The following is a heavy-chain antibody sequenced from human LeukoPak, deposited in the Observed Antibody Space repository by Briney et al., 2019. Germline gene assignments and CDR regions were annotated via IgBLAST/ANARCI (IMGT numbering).Heavy chain of an antibody. CDR1: GGSISSYY. V-gene: IGHV4-59*01. CDR3: ARGHLWFGETFDY. J-gene: IGHJ4*02. CDR2: IYYSGST. Sequence: PSETLSLTCTVSGGSISSYYWSWIRQPPGKGLEWIGYIYYSGSTNYNPSLKSRVTISVDTSKNQLSLKLSSVTAADTAVYYCARGHLWFGETFDYWGQGTLVTVSS. D-gene: IGHD3-10*01.